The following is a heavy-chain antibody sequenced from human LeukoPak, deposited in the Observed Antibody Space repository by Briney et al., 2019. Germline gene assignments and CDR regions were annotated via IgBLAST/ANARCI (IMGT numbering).Heavy chain of an antibody. Sequence: PGGSLRLSCAASGFTFSSYWMSWVRQAPGKGLEWVANIKQEGSEKYYVDSVKGRFTISRDNAKNSLYLQMNSLRAEDTAVYYCARGSPYYYYYYGMDVWGQGTTVTVSS. V-gene: IGHV3-7*01. J-gene: IGHJ6*02. CDR3: ARGSPYYYYYYGMDV. CDR2: IKQEGSEK. CDR1: GFTFSSYW.